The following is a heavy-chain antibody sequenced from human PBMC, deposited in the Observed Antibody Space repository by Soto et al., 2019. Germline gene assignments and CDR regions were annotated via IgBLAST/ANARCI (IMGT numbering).Heavy chain of an antibody. J-gene: IGHJ4*02. Sequence: SVKVSCKESGYTFTRYYMHGVGQSPGQGRDWMGIINPSGGSTSYAQKFQGRVTMTRDTSTSTVYMELSSLRSEDTAVYYCARVRRSSGYYYGYWGQGTPVTVSS. CDR1: GYTFTRYY. D-gene: IGHD3-22*01. V-gene: IGHV1-46*01. CDR2: INPSGGST. CDR3: ARVRRSSGYYYGY.